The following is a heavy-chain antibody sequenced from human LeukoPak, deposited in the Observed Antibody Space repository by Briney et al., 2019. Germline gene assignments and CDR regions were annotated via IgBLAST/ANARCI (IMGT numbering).Heavy chain of an antibody. CDR3: ARQGITIFGVVMYAFDI. CDR1: GGSISSSSYY. V-gene: IGHV4-39*01. J-gene: IGHJ3*02. Sequence: PSETLSLTCTVSGGSISSSSYYWGWIRQPPGKGLEWIGSIYYSGSTYYNPSLKSRVTISVDTSKNQFSLKLSSVTAADTAVYYCARQGITIFGVVMYAFDIWGQGTMVTVSS. D-gene: IGHD3-3*01. CDR2: IYYSGST.